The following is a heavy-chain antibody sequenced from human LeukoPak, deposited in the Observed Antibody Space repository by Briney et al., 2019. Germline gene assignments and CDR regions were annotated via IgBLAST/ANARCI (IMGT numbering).Heavy chain of an antibody. J-gene: IGHJ3*02. CDR3: ARPGYCSSTSCSGNAFDI. V-gene: IGHV5-51*01. CDR1: GYSFTSYW. CDR2: IYPGDSDT. D-gene: IGHD2-2*01. Sequence: GESLKISCKGSGYSFTSYWIGWVRQMPGKGLEWMGIIYPGDSDTRYSPSFQGQVTISADKSTSTAYLQWSSLKASDTAMYYCARPGYCSSTSCSGNAFDIWGQGTMVTVSS.